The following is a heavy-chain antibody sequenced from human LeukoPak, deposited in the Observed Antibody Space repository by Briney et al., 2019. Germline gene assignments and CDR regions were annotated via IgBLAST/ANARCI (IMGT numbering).Heavy chain of an antibody. CDR3: ARRRYSSSWYRGLDAFDI. CDR2: INHSGST. J-gene: IGHJ3*02. CDR1: GGSFSGYY. V-gene: IGHV4-34*01. Sequence: SETLSLTCAVYGGSFSGYYWSWIRQPPGKGLEWIGEINHSGSTNYNPSLKSRVTISVDTSQNQFSLKLSSVTAADTAVYYCARRRYSSSWYRGLDAFDIWGQGTMVTVSS. D-gene: IGHD6-13*01.